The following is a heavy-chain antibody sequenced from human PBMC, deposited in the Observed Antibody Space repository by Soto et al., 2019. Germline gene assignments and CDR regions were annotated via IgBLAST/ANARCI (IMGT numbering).Heavy chain of an antibody. Sequence: PSETLSLTCTVSGGSISSGDYYWSWIRQPPGKGLEWIGYIYYSGSTYYNPSLKSRVTISVDTSKNQFSLKLSSVTAADTAVYYCARDLPYYYDSSGYFEHDAFDIWGQGTMVTVSS. CDR2: IYYSGST. V-gene: IGHV4-30-4*01. J-gene: IGHJ3*02. CDR1: GGSISSGDYY. CDR3: ARDLPYYYDSSGYFEHDAFDI. D-gene: IGHD3-22*01.